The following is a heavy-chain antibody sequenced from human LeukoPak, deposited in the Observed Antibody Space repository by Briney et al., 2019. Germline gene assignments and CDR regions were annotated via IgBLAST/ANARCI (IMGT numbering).Heavy chain of an antibody. CDR2: INPNSGVT. J-gene: IGHJ3*02. CDR1: GYTFTGYY. V-gene: IGHV1-2*02. D-gene: IGHD2-15*01. CDR3: ARDGTFDI. Sequence: AASVKVSCKASGYTFTGYYLHWVRQAPGQGLEWMGWINPNSGVTNYPQKFQGRVTMTRDTSSSTAYMELSRLRSDDTAIYYCARDGTFDIWGLGTMVTVSS.